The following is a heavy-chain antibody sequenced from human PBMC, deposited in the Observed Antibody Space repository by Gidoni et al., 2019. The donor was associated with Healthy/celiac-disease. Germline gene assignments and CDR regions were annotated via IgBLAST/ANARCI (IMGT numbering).Heavy chain of an antibody. J-gene: IGHJ4*02. CDR2: IYHSGST. Sequence: QVQLQESGPGLVKPSGPLALTCAVSGGSISSSNRRSWVRQPPGKGLEWIGEIYHSGSTNYIPSLKRRFTISVDKTKNHFSLKLSSVTAADTAVDYCASSGYLGSLDYWGQGTLVTVSS. CDR3: ASSGYLGSLDY. V-gene: IGHV4-4*02. D-gene: IGHD3-22*01. CDR1: GGSISSSNR.